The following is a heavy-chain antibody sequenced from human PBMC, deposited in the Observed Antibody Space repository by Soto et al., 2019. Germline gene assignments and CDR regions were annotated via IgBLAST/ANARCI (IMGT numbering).Heavy chain of an antibody. CDR2: ISSSSSYI. CDR1: GFTFSSYS. Sequence: EVQLVESGGGLVKPGGSLRLSCAASGFTFSSYSMNWVRQAPGKGLEWVSSISSSSSYIYYADSVKGRFTISRDNAKNSLYLQMNSLRAEDTAVYYCARDNYDDSSGYPASPFDYWGQGTLVTVSS. V-gene: IGHV3-21*01. D-gene: IGHD3-22*01. J-gene: IGHJ4*02. CDR3: ARDNYDDSSGYPASPFDY.